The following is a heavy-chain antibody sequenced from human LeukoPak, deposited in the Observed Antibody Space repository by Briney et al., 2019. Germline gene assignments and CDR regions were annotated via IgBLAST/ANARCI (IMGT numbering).Heavy chain of an antibody. V-gene: IGHV3-23*01. D-gene: IGHD4-17*01. CDR1: GFTFISYA. CDR2: ITTGGGT. CDR3: AKDFLANDYYDYIFDY. Sequence: GGSLRLSCAASGFTFISYAMSWVRQAPGKGLEWVSAITTGGGTYYADSVKGRFTISRDNSRNTLYLQMNSLRAEDTAVYYCAKDFLANDYYDYIFDYWGQGALLTVSS. J-gene: IGHJ4*02.